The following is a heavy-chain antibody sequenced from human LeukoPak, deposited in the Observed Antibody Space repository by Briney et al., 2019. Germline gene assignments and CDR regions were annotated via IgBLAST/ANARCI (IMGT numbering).Heavy chain of an antibody. D-gene: IGHD3-22*01. CDR1: GDSISSTAYY. CDR2: IYYSGIT. CDR3: ARGDRVVGYY. J-gene: IGHJ4*02. V-gene: IGHV4-39*01. Sequence: PSETLSLTCSVSGDSISSTAYYWGWIRQPPGKGLEWIGCIYYSGITYYNPSLQSRVTISLDTSRNQFSLKLNSVTAAETAVYYCARGDRVVGYYWGQGTLVTVSS.